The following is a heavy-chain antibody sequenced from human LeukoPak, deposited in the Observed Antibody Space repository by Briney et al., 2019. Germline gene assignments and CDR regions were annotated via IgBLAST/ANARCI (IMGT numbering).Heavy chain of an antibody. V-gene: IGHV3-23*01. CDR2: ISGSGGST. J-gene: IGHJ5*02. CDR3: AKSRGIGYSSSWPWFDP. D-gene: IGHD6-13*01. CDR1: GFTFSSYA. Sequence: GGSLRLSCAASGFTFSSYAMSWVRQAPGKGLEWVSAISGSGGSTYYADSVKGRFTISRDNSKNTLYLQMNSLRAEDTAVYHCAKSRGIGYSSSWPWFDPWGQGTLVTVSS.